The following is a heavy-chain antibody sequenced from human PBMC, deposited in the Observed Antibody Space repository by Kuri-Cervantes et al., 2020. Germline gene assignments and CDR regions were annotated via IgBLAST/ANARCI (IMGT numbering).Heavy chain of an antibody. V-gene: IGHV3-23*01. CDR2: ISGSGGST. CDR3: AKGPPGTVTTLELSY. CDR1: GFTFSSYA. D-gene: IGHD4-17*01. Sequence: GESLKISCAASGFTFSSYAMSWVRQAPGKGLEWVSAISGSGGSTYYADSVKGRFTISRDNSKNTLYLQMNSLRAEDTAVYYCAKGPPGTVTTLELSYWGQGTLVTVSS. J-gene: IGHJ4*02.